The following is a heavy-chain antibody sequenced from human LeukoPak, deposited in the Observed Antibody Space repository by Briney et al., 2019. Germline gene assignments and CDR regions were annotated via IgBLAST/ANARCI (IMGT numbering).Heavy chain of an antibody. J-gene: IGHJ4*02. CDR2: IIPILGIA. V-gene: IGHV1-69*04. Sequence: SVNLSCTASGGTFSSYAIIWVRQAPGHGLEWMGRIIPILGIANYAQEFEGRVTITADKYTRTDYMELSSLRYEDAAVYYCARVGLRYFDWSYYFDYWGQGTLVTVSS. CDR3: ARVGLRYFDWSYYFDY. D-gene: IGHD3-9*01. CDR1: GGTFSSYA.